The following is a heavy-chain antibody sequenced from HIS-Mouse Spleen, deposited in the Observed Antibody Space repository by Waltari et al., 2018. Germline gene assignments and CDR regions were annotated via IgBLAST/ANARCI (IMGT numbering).Heavy chain of an antibody. CDR1: GYTFTGYY. CDR3: ASGVVVAATAVHFDY. V-gene: IGHV1-2*02. J-gene: IGHJ4*02. Sequence: QVQLVQSGAEVKKPGASVKVSCKASGYTFTGYYMHWVRQAPGQGLEWMGWINPNSGDTSISTAYMELSRLRSDDTAVYYCASGVVVAATAVHFDYWGQGTLVTVSS. D-gene: IGHD2-15*01. CDR2: INPNSG.